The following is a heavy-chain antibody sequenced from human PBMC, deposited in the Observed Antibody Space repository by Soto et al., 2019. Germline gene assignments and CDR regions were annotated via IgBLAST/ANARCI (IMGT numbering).Heavy chain of an antibody. V-gene: IGHV3-30*03. CDR3: GAGQYFSDY. Sequence: QVQLVESGGGVVQPGRSLRLSCAASGFTFSSYGMHWVRQAPGKGLEWVALISYDGSDKYYADSVKGRFTISRDNSKNTLYLQMNSLRVEDRVVYYCGAGQYFSDYWGQGTLVTVSS. CDR2: ISYDGSDK. CDR1: GFTFSSYG. J-gene: IGHJ4*02. D-gene: IGHD6-13*01.